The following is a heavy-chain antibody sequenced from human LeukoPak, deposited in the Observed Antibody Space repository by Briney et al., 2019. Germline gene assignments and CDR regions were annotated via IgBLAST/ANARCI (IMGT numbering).Heavy chain of an antibody. D-gene: IGHD3-9*01. Sequence: SGGSLRLSCAASGFTLSSYAMSWVRQAPGKGLEWVSAISGSGGSTYYADSVKGRFTISRDNSKNTLYLQMNSPRAEDTAVYYCAKDSRILTGYYFDYWGQGTLVTVSS. V-gene: IGHV3-23*01. J-gene: IGHJ4*02. CDR2: ISGSGGST. CDR1: GFTLSSYA. CDR3: AKDSRILTGYYFDY.